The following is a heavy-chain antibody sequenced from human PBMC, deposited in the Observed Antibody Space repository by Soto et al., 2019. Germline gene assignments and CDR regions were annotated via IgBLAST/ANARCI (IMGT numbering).Heavy chain of an antibody. D-gene: IGHD4-4*01. CDR1: GFTFSPFW. CDR2: INSDGNST. CDR3: ARGSNHFDY. J-gene: IGHJ4*02. Sequence: EVQLVESGGGLVQPGGSLRLSCAASGFTFSPFWMHWVRQVPGKGPVWVSRINSDGNSTSYADSVKGRCTISRDNAKITLYLQMNSLRAEDTAVYYCARGSNHFDYWGQGTLVTVSS. V-gene: IGHV3-74*01.